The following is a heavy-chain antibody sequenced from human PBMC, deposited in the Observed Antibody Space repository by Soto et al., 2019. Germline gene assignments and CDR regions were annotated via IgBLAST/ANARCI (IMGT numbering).Heavy chain of an antibody. CDR3: AREGHSGWEWLDP. D-gene: IGHD1-26*01. Sequence: QVQLQESGPGLVEPSQTLSLVCSVSGEPLSYCGYYWSWVRQSPGKALEWIGFVYNTGAPYYHPSPERRVTMAVDLSKNEFSLKLTSVTGMDAATYYGAREGHSGWEWLDPWGQGILVTVPS. CDR2: VYNTGAP. CDR1: GEPLSYCGYY. V-gene: IGHV4-31*03. J-gene: IGHJ5*02.